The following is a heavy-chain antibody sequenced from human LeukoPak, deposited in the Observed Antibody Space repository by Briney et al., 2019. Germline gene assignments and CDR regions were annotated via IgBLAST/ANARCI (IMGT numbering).Heavy chain of an antibody. V-gene: IGHV3-23*01. CDR2: ISGSGGST. Sequence: GGSLRLSCAASGFTFSNYAMSWFRQAPGKGLEWVSTISGSGGSTFYTDSVKGRFTISRGNSKNTLYLQMNSLRAEDTVVYYCAKDRTDYYDSSGYDGFDMWGQGTMVTVSS. J-gene: IGHJ3*02. CDR1: GFTFSNYA. D-gene: IGHD3-22*01. CDR3: AKDRTDYYDSSGYDGFDM.